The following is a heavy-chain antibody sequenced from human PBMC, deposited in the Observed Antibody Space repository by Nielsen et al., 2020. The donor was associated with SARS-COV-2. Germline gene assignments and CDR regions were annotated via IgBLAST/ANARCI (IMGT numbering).Heavy chain of an antibody. J-gene: IGHJ5*02. CDR3: ATRQRIPAAIFGWKYWFDP. Sequence: ASVKVSCKASGYTFTSYDINWVRQATGQGLEWMGWMNPNSGNTGYAQKFQGRVTMTRNTSISAVYMELSSLRSEDTAVYYCATRQRIPAAIFGWKYWFDPWGQGTLVTVSS. V-gene: IGHV1-8*01. CDR1: GYTFTSYD. CDR2: MNPNSGNT. D-gene: IGHD2-2*01.